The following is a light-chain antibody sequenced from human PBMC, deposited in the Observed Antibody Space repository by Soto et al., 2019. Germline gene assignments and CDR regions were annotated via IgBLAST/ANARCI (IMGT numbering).Light chain of an antibody. J-gene: IGKJ1*01. Sequence: ESPMTQPNSTLSGSLVDRLNIMCWASQTISSWLAWYQQKPGKAPKLLIYKASTLKSGVPSRFSGSGSGTEFTLTISSLQPDDFATYYCQHYNSYSEALGQGTKVDIK. V-gene: IGKV1-5*03. CDR3: QHYNSYSEA. CDR1: QTISSW. CDR2: KAS.